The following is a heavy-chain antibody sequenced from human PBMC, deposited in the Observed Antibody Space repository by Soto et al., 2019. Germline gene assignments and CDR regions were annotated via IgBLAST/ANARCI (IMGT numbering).Heavy chain of an antibody. CDR2: IYYSGST. CDR3: ARGDTEGGVIMDGWFDL. J-gene: IGHJ5*02. V-gene: IGHV4-31*03. Sequence: QVQLQESGPGLVKPSQTLSLTCSVSGGSISSGGYYWSWIRQHPGKGLEWIGFIYYSGSTYYNPSLKSRVTISIDTSKNQLSLRLRSVTAADTAVYYCARGDTEGGVIMDGWFDLWGQGTLVTVSS. D-gene: IGHD3-10*01. CDR1: GGSISSGGYY.